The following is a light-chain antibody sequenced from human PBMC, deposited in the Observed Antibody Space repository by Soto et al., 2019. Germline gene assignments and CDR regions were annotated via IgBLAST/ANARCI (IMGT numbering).Light chain of an antibody. Sequence: EIVMTQSPATRSVSPGERATLSCRASQSVSSNLAWYQQNPGQAPRLLIYGASTRATDIPARFSGSGSGTEFTLTISSLQSEYFAVYYCQQYNNWPRTFGRGTKVEIK. J-gene: IGKJ1*01. V-gene: IGKV3-15*01. CDR1: QSVSSN. CDR2: GAS. CDR3: QQYNNWPRT.